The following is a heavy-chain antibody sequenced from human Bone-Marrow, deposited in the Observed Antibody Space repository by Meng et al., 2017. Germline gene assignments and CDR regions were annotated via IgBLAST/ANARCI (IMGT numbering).Heavy chain of an antibody. CDR2: ISYSGSA. CDR3: ARDRGGYGDISY. CDR1: GGSISSGDYH. D-gene: IGHD4-17*01. Sequence: QVQLQESGPGLVEPSQTLSLTCVVSGGSISSGDYHWGWIRQHPGKGMEWIGYISYSGSAYYSPSLRSRIAISIDTSTGHFSLKLSSVTAADTAMYYCARDRGGYGDISYWGQGTLVTVSS. V-gene: IGHV4-31*11. J-gene: IGHJ4*02.